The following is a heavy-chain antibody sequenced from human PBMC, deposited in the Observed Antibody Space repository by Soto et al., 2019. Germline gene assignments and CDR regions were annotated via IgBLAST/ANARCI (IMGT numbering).Heavy chain of an antibody. D-gene: IGHD2-2*01. J-gene: IGHJ6*02. Sequence: SETLSLTCTVSGGSTSSGPYSLGWIRQPPGKGLEWIGTFYYSESTYYNPSLESRVTISVDTSKNQFSLKVSSVTVADTAVYYCARLGGYCSSTSCYGYYGMDVWGQGTTVTVSS. CDR3: ARLGGYCSSTSCYGYYGMDV. V-gene: IGHV4-39*01. CDR2: FYYSEST. CDR1: GGSTSSGPYS.